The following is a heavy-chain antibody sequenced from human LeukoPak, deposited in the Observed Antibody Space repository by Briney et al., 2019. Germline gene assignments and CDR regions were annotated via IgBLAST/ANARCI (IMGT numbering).Heavy chain of an antibody. CDR2: INPNSGGT. J-gene: IGHJ6*03. V-gene: IGHV1-2*02. CDR1: GYTFTDYY. Sequence: GASVKVSCKASGYTFTDYYMHWVRQAPGQGLEWMGWINPNSGGTNYAQKLQGRVTMTTDTSTSTAYMELRSLRSDDTAVYYCARVLYDYSNYYYYYMDVWGQGTLVTVSS. CDR3: ARVLYDYSNYYYYYMDV. D-gene: IGHD4-11*01.